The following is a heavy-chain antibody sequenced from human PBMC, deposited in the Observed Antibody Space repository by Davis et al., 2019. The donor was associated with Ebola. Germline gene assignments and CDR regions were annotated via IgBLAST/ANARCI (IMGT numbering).Heavy chain of an antibody. V-gene: IGHV4-59*08. J-gene: IGHJ5*02. CDR3: ARGFGVVIISWFDP. CDR1: GGSFSGYY. D-gene: IGHD3-3*01. Sequence: MPSETLSLTCAVYGGSFSGYYWSWIRQPPGKGLEWIGYIYYSGSTNYNPSLKSRVTISVDTSKNQFSLKLSSVTAADTAVYYRARGFGVVIISWFDPWGQGTLVTVSS. CDR2: IYYSGST.